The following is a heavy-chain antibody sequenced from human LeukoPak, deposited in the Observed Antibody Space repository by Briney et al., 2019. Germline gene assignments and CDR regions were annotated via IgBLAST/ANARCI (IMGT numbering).Heavy chain of an antibody. CDR2: TYYRSKWYN. V-gene: IGHV6-1*01. Sequence: SQTLSLTCAISGDSVSSNSAAWNWIRQSPSRGLEWLGRTYYRSKWYNDYAVSVKSRITINPDTSKNQFSLQLNSVTPEDTAVYYCARVYYYDSSGYYYPSGNWLDPWGQGTLVTVSS. J-gene: IGHJ5*02. CDR1: GDSVSSNSAA. CDR3: ARVYYYDSSGYYYPSGNWLDP. D-gene: IGHD3-22*01.